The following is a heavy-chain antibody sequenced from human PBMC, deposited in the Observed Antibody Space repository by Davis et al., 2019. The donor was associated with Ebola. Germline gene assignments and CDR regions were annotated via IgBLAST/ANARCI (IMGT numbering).Heavy chain of an antibody. CDR1: GFILTNYA. J-gene: IGHJ4*02. Sequence: ASVKVSCKASGFILTNYAIHWVRQAPGQSPEWMGWINAGTGNTKVSQKFQGRVSITGDTSASTAYMELTSLRSEDTAVYYCARDYGDYGSYFDYWGQGTLVTVSS. D-gene: IGHD4-17*01. V-gene: IGHV1-3*01. CDR2: INAGTGNT. CDR3: ARDYGDYGSYFDY.